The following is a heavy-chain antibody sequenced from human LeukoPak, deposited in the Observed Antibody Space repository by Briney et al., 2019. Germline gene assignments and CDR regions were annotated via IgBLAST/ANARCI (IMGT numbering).Heavy chain of an antibody. V-gene: IGHV4-34*01. J-gene: IGHJ4*02. CDR3: ARQGVDTAMGFDY. D-gene: IGHD5-18*01. Sequence: SETLSLTCAVYGGSFSGYYWSWIRQPPGKGLEWIGEINHSGSTNYNPSLKSRVTISVDTSKNQFSLKLSSVTAADAAVYYCARQGVDTAMGFDYRGQGTLVTVSS. CDR1: GGSFSGYY. CDR2: INHSGST.